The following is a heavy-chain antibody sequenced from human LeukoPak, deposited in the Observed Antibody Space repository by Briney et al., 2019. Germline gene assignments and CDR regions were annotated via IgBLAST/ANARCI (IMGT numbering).Heavy chain of an antibody. CDR3: ARSDSRRPYWHFDL. V-gene: IGHV4-59*01. CDR1: GGSINTYY. Sequence: PSETLSLTCTVSGGSINTYYWSWIRQPPGKGLEWIGYIYYIGSTDYSPSLKSRVAISVDTSKNQFSLKLSSVTAADTAVYYRARSDSRRPYWHFDLWGRGTLVTVSS. D-gene: IGHD3-22*01. CDR2: IYYIGST. J-gene: IGHJ2*01.